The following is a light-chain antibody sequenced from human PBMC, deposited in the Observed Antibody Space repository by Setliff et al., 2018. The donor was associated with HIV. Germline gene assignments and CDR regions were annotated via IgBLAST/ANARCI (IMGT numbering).Light chain of an antibody. J-gene: IGLJ1*01. CDR3: QVWDSSSDQYV. CDR1: NIGTKS. V-gene: IGLV3-21*03. Sequence: SYDLTQPPSVSVAPGKTARITCGGDNIGTKSVHWYQQKPGQAPVVVVYDDSDRPSGIPERISGSNSGHTATLTISRVEVGDEADYYCQVWDSSSDQYVFGSGTKVTVL. CDR2: DDS.